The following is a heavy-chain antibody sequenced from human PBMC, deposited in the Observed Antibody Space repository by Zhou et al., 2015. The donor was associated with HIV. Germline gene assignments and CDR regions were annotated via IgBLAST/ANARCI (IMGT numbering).Heavy chain of an antibody. Sequence: QVQLVQSGAEVKEPGSSVKVSCKASEGTFSSFAISWVRQAPGQGLEWMGEIIPIFATTDYAQNFQGRVTITADESTTTAYMELSSLRSEDTAVYYCARDGPRVSGYDRVNAFDIWGQGTMVTVS. CDR3: ARDGPRVSGYDRVNAFDI. J-gene: IGHJ3*02. CDR1: EGTFSSFA. D-gene: IGHD5-12*01. V-gene: IGHV1-69*12. CDR2: IIPIFATT.